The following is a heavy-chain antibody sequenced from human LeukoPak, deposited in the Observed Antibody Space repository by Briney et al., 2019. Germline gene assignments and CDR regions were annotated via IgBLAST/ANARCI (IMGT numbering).Heavy chain of an antibody. CDR3: AKPRQRLYYYYMDV. D-gene: IGHD6-25*01. J-gene: IGHJ6*03. CDR1: GFTFSSYG. V-gene: IGHV3-30*02. CDR2: IRYDGSNK. Sequence: PGGSLRLSCAASGFTFSSYGMHWVRQAPGKGLEWVAFIRYDGSNKYYADSVKGRFTISRDNSKNTLYLQMNSLRAEDTAVYYCAKPRQRLYYYYMDVWGKGTTVTVSS.